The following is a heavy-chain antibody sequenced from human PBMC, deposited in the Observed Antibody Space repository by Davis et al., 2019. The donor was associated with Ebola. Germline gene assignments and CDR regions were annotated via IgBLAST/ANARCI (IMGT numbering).Heavy chain of an antibody. D-gene: IGHD5-24*01. CDR1: GNSVSSNSAA. J-gene: IGHJ3*02. Sequence: HSQTLSLTCAISGNSVSSNSAACNWIRQSPSRGLEWLGRTYYNSKWYSDYAVSVKSRITINPDTSKNQFSLQLNSVTPEDTAVYYCARGWLRTGLDIWGQGTMVIVSS. CDR2: TYYNSKWYS. V-gene: IGHV6-1*01. CDR3: ARGWLRTGLDI.